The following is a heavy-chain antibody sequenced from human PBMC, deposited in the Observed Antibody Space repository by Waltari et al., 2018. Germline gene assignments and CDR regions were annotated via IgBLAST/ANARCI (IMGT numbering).Heavy chain of an antibody. CDR2: IRSRSSYT. V-gene: IGHV3-21*01. CDR1: GFTFSSYN. J-gene: IGHJ4*02. CDR3: ATGGWGFYLDY. D-gene: IGHD7-27*01. Sequence: EVQLVESGGGLVKPGGSLRLSCAASGFTFSSYNMNWVRQAPGKGLEWVSSIRSRSSYTHYADSVKGRFTISRDNAKNSLYLQMNSLRAEDTDVYYCATGGWGFYLDYWGQGTLVTVSS.